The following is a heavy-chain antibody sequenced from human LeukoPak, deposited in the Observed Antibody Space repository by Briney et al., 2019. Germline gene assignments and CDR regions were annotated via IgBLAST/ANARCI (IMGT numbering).Heavy chain of an antibody. CDR3: ASGPSSGYVDY. CDR2: RYYIGST. D-gene: IGHD3-22*01. V-gene: IGHV4-39*07. CDR1: GASTSNYY. J-gene: IGHJ4*02. Sequence: SETLSLTCTVSGASTSNYYWGWIRQPPGKGLEWIGIRYYIGSTYYNPSLTTRVTISVDTSKNQFSLKLSSVTGAETAVYYCASGPSSGYVDYWGQGTLVTVSS.